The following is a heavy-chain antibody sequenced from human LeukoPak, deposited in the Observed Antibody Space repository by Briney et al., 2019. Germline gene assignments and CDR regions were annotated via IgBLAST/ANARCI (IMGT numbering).Heavy chain of an antibody. Sequence: PGGSLRLSCAASGFTFSSYSMNWVRQAPGKGLEWVSSISSSSSYIYYADSVKGRFTISRDNSKNTLYLQMNSLRAEDTAVYYCAKSGLRGYYGSGSFARVPTKYNWFDPWGQGTLVTVSS. CDR2: ISSSSSYI. V-gene: IGHV3-21*01. CDR1: GFTFSSYS. CDR3: AKSGLRGYYGSGSFARVPTKYNWFDP. J-gene: IGHJ5*02. D-gene: IGHD3-10*01.